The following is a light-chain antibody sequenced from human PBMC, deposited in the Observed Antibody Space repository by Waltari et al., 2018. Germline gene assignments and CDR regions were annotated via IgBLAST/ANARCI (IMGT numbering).Light chain of an antibody. CDR1: QSVNDN. CDR2: GVS. Sequence: EVVMTQSPATLSVSPGESVTLSCRASQSVNDNLAWYQQKVGQAPRLLIYGVSSRATGIPARLSGTGSGTDFTLNITSLQAEDFAVYYCQHYNKWPPWTFGQGTKVEFK. V-gene: IGKV3-15*01. J-gene: IGKJ1*01. CDR3: QHYNKWPPWT.